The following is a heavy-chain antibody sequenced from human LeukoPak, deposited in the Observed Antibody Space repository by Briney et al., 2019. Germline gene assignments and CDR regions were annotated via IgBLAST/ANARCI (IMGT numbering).Heavy chain of an antibody. CDR3: TRDVGAAGY. D-gene: IGHD6-13*01. CDR2: IKKDGTEK. Sequence: PGGSLRLSCAASGFTFSTYWMSWVRQAPGKGLEWVANIKKDGTEKYYVDSVKGRFTISRDNAKNSLYLQMNSLRAEDTAVYYRTRDVGAAGYWGQGTLVTVSS. J-gene: IGHJ4*02. CDR1: GFTFSTYW. V-gene: IGHV3-7*05.